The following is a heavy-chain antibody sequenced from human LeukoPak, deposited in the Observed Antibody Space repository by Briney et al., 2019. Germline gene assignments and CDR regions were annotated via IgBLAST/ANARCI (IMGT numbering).Heavy chain of an antibody. CDR2: IYTSGST. D-gene: IGHD2-2*01. Sequence: SETLSLTCTVSGGSISSGSYYWSWIRQPAGKGLEWIGRIYTSGSTNYNPSLKSRVTISVDTSKNQFSLKLSSVTAADTAVYYCARESSYYDYYYYMDVWGKGTTVTVSS. J-gene: IGHJ6*03. CDR1: GGSISSGSYY. V-gene: IGHV4-61*02. CDR3: ARESSYYDYYYYMDV.